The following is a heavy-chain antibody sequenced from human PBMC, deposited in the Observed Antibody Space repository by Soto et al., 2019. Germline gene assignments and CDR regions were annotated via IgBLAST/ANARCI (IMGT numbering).Heavy chain of an antibody. D-gene: IGHD3-22*01. CDR3: ARPRYYDSSGYYPPDYGMDV. J-gene: IGHJ6*02. V-gene: IGHV5-51*01. Sequence: LGESLKISCKGSGYSFINYWIGWVRQMPGKGLEWMGIIYPGDSDTRYSPSFQGQVTISADKSISTAYLQWSSLKASDTAMYYCARPRYYDSSGYYPPDYGMDVWGQGTTVTVSS. CDR1: GYSFINYW. CDR2: IYPGDSDT.